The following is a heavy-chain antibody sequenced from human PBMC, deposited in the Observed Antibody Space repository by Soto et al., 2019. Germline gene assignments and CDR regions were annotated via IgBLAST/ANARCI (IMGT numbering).Heavy chain of an antibody. Sequence: QVQLQESGPGLVKPSQPLSLTCTVSGGSISSGGYYWSWIRQHPGKGLEWIGYIYYSGSTYYNPSLKSRVTISVDTPKNHFSLKLSSVTAADTAVYYCARWPPLEPRFDYWGQGTLVTVSS. CDR2: IYYSGST. J-gene: IGHJ4*02. V-gene: IGHV4-31*03. D-gene: IGHD1-1*01. CDR1: GGSISSGGYY. CDR3: ARWPPLEPRFDY.